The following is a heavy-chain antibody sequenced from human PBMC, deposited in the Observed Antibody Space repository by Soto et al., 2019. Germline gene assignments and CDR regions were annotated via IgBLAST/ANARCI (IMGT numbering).Heavy chain of an antibody. Sequence: ASVKVSCKASGYFFASYSMHWVRQAPGQGLEWMGMINPSVGSTSYVEKFQGRVTMTRDTSTSTVYMELSSLRSDDTAVYYCVRFWLADIAVAGGDFDYWGQGTLVTVSS. CDR1: GYFFASYS. J-gene: IGHJ4*02. V-gene: IGHV1-46*01. D-gene: IGHD6-19*01. CDR2: INPSVGST. CDR3: VRFWLADIAVAGGDFDY.